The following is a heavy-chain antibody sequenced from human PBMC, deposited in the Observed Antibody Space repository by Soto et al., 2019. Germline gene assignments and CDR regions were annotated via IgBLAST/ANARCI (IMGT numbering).Heavy chain of an antibody. D-gene: IGHD3-10*01. CDR1: GFTFSSYA. J-gene: IGHJ4*02. CDR3: ARRAFRGVTDY. V-gene: IGHV3-23*01. Sequence: EVQLLESGGGLVQPGGSLRLSCAASGFTFSSYAMRWVRQAPGKGLEWVSTISGSGDNTYYTDSVKGRFTISRDNSKNPLYLQMNRLRVEDTAVYYCARRAFRGVTDYWGLGTLVTVSS. CDR2: ISGSGDNT.